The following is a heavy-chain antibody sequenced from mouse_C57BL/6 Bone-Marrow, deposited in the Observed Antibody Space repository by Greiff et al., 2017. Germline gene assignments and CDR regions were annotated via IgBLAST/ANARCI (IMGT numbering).Heavy chain of an antibody. CDR3: ARVYGSSRFAY. Sequence: EVNVVESGGGLVKPGGSLKLSCAASGFTFSSYAMSWVRQTPEKRLEWVATISDGGSYTYYPDNVKGRFTISRDNAKNTLYLQMSHLKSEDTAMYYCARVYGSSRFAYWGQGTLVTVSA. CDR1: GFTFSSYA. J-gene: IGHJ3*01. CDR2: ISDGGSYT. V-gene: IGHV5-4*03. D-gene: IGHD1-1*01.